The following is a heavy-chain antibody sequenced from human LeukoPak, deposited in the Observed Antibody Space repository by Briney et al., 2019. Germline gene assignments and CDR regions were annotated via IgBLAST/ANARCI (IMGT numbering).Heavy chain of an antibody. V-gene: IGHV3-72*01. J-gene: IGHJ6*02. CDR1: GFKFSDHY. D-gene: IGHD1/OR15-1a*01. CDR2: SRNKASSYTT. CDR3: GRIEINANNGMDV. Sequence: GGSLRLSCAASGFKFSDHYIDWVRQAPGKGLEWVGRSRNKASSYTTEYAASVEGRFTISRDVSESSLYLQMNSLRTEDTAVYYCGRIEINANNGMDVSGQGNTVTVSS.